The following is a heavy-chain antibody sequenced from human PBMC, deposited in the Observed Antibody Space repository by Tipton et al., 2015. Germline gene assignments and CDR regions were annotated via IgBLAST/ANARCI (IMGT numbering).Heavy chain of an antibody. CDR2: ISYTDGA. CDR3: ASLLLYGDYVHGLGY. D-gene: IGHD4-17*01. V-gene: IGHV4-61*01. J-gene: IGHJ4*02. Sequence: TLSLTCTVSGGSVTSGSYYWSWIRQPPGKGLEWIGYISYTDGAHYNPALKSRVTISVDTSKNQFSLTLNSVAAADTAVYYCASLLLYGDYVHGLGYWGRGTLVTVSS. CDR1: GGSVTSGSYY.